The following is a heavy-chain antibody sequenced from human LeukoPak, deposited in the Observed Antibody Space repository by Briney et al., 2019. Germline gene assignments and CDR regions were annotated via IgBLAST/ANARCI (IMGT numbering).Heavy chain of an antibody. V-gene: IGHV3-66*01. J-gene: IGHJ4*02. CDR2: IHIGGST. CDR1: GFTVSSNY. Sequence: PGGSLRLSCAASGFTVSSNYMAWVRQAPGKGLEWVSVIHIGGSTFYADSVKGRFTISRDNSENTVYLQMNSLRAEDTAMYYCARGPWATFDYWGQGTLVTVSS. CDR3: ARGPWATFDY. D-gene: IGHD1-26*01.